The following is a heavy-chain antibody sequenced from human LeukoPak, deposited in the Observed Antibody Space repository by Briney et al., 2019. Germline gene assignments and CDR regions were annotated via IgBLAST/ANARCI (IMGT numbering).Heavy chain of an antibody. CDR1: GYTFTGYY. V-gene: IGHV1-2*02. Sequence: ASVKVSCKASGYTFTGYYMHWVRQAPGQGLEWMGWINPNSGGTNYAQKFQGRVTMTRDTSISAAYMELSRLRSEDTAVYYCARGRPGYSGYVRLKVEYYFDYWGQGTLVTVSS. J-gene: IGHJ4*02. CDR2: INPNSGGT. D-gene: IGHD5-12*01. CDR3: ARGRPGYSGYVRLKVEYYFDY.